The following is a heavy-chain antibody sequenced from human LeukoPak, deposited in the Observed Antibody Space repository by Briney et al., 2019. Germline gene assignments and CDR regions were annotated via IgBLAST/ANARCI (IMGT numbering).Heavy chain of an antibody. CDR1: GFTFDDYA. CDR3: ANWANALDY. Sequence: GGSLRLSCAASGFTFDDYAMHWVRQAPGKGLEWVSGINWNSGSIGYADSVKGRFTISRDNAKNSLYLRMNSLRAEDTAVYYCANWANALDYWGQGTLVTVSS. D-gene: IGHD4/OR15-4a*01. CDR2: INWNSGSI. J-gene: IGHJ4*02. V-gene: IGHV3-9*01.